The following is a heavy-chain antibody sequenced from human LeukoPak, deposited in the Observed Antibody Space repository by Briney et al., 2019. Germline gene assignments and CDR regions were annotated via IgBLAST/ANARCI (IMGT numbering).Heavy chain of an antibody. CDR1: GFTFSDYY. CDR3: ARDPYGVPYFDC. V-gene: IGHV3-11*01. Sequence: PGGSLRLSCAASGFTFSDYYMSWIRQAPGKGLEWISYISSSGDTIYYADSVKGRFTISRDNAKNSLYLQMNSLRAEDTAVYHCARDPYGVPYFDCWGQGTLVTVSS. J-gene: IGHJ4*02. CDR2: ISSSGDTI. D-gene: IGHD4-17*01.